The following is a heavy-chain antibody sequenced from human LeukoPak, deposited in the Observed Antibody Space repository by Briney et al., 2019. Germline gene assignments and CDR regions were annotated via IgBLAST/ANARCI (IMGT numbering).Heavy chain of an antibody. D-gene: IGHD3-22*01. CDR1: GYSISSGYY. J-gene: IGHJ4*02. V-gene: IGHV4-38-2*02. CDR2: IYHSGST. Sequence: PSETLSLTCTVSGYSISSGYYWGWIRQPPGKGLEWIGSIYHSGSTYYNPSLKGRVTISVETSKNQFSLKLRSVTAADTAVYYCARVTGYMIEDYFDYWGQGTLVTVSS. CDR3: ARVTGYMIEDYFDY.